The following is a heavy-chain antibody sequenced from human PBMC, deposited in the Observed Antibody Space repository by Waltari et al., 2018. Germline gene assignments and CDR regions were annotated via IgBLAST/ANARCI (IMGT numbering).Heavy chain of an antibody. J-gene: IGHJ4*02. CDR1: GFTFSSYG. Sequence: QVQLVESGGGVVQPGGSLRLSCAASGFTFSSYGMHWVRQAPGKGLEWVAFIRDDGSNKYDADSVKGRFTIARDNSKNTLYLQINSLRAEDTAVYYCAKSYYYDSSGDFWGQGTLVTVSS. CDR2: IRDDGSNK. CDR3: AKSYYYDSSGDF. V-gene: IGHV3-30*02. D-gene: IGHD3-22*01.